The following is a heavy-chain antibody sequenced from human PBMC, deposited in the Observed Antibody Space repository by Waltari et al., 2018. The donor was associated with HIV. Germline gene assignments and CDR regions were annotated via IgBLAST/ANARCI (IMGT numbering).Heavy chain of an antibody. D-gene: IGHD2-2*01. CDR1: GFTISSSW. CDR2: INSDGSST. J-gene: IGHJ4*02. Sequence: EVQLVESGGGLVQPGGSLRLSCAASGFTISSSWMHWVRQAPGKGLVWVSRINSDGSSTTYADSVKGRFTISRDNAKNTLYLQINSLRAEDTAVYYCARGGLSSTSKPDFDYWGQGTLVTVSS. V-gene: IGHV3-74*01. CDR3: ARGGLSSTSKPDFDY.